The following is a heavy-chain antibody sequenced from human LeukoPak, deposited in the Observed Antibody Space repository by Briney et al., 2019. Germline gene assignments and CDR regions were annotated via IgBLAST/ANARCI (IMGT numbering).Heavy chain of an antibody. Sequence: PSETLSLTCTVSGGSISSYFWNWIRQPPGQRLQWIGYISNTGITKYNPSLKNRVTISADTSKNQFSLILNSVTTADTAVYYCAKASVTTAVLFDSWGQGTLVAVSS. CDR1: GGSISSYF. D-gene: IGHD4-23*01. CDR2: ISNTGIT. J-gene: IGHJ4*02. CDR3: AKASVTTAVLFDS. V-gene: IGHV4-59*01.